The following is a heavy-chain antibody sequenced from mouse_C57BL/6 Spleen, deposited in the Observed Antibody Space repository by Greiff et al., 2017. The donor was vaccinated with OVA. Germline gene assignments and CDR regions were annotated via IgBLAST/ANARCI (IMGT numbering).Heavy chain of an antibody. V-gene: IGHV8-8*01. CDR2: IWWDDDK. CDR1: GFSLSTFGLG. CDR3: ARMGGTAQAHYAMGY. Sequence: QVTLKESGPGLLQPSQTLSLTCSFSGFSLSTFGLGVVWLRPPSGQGLEWLVHIWWDDDKYDDPVLKRRLTTSKDTSKNQVFLKIANVYTADTATYYCARMGGTAQAHYAMGYWGQGTSVTVSS. D-gene: IGHD3-2*02. J-gene: IGHJ4*01.